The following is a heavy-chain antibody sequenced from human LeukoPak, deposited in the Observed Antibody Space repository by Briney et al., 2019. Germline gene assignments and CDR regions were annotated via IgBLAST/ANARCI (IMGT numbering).Heavy chain of an antibody. CDR1: GFTFSSYE. V-gene: IGHV3-48*03. D-gene: IGHD6-13*01. CDR2: ISSSSKTI. J-gene: IGHJ4*02. Sequence: GGSLRLSCEASGFTFSSYEMNWVRQAPGKGLEWVSDISSSSKTIYYADSTKGRFTVSRDNAKNSLYLQMNSLRAEDTAVYYCATTSIAAAVPGCFDYWGQGTLVTVFS. CDR3: ATTSIAAAVPGCFDY.